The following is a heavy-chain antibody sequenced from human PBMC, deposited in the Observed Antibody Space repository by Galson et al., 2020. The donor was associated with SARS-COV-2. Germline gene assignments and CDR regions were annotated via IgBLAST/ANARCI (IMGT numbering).Heavy chain of an antibody. CDR1: GGSFSGHY. D-gene: IGHD3-22*01. CDR2: ITQSGSA. J-gene: IGHJ4*02. V-gene: IGHV4-34*01. Sequence: SETLSLSCAVYGGSFSGHYWSWIRQSPGKGLEWIGEITQSGSANYTPSLKSRVTISADTSKNQFSLELRSVTAADTAIYYCARGLLQTTMVIVVYTSASFSFDTWGQGTLVSVSS. CDR3: ARGLLQTTMVIVVYTSASFSFDT.